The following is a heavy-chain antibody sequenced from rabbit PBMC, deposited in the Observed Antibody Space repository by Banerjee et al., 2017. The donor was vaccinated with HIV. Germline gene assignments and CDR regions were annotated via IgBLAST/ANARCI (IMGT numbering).Heavy chain of an antibody. Sequence: QQQLEESGGGLVKPGASLTLTCKASGFDLSSGYDMCWVRQAPGKGLEWIGTIYTGSDSSYYASWAKGRFTITRRTSLNTVDLKMTSLTAADTATYFCATSVLVGVRLWGPGTLVTVS. V-gene: IGHV1S43*01. D-gene: IGHD4-1*01. J-gene: IGHJ4*01. CDR1: GFDLSSGYD. CDR2: IYTGSDSS. CDR3: ATSVLVGVRL.